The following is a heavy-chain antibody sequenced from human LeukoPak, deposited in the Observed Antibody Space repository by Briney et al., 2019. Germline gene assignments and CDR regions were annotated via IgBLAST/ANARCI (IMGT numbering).Heavy chain of an antibody. D-gene: IGHD6-13*01. CDR2: INPNSGGT. Sequence: ASVKVSCKASGYTFTGYYMHWVRQAPGQGLEWMGWINPNSGGTNYAQKFQGRVIMTSDTSISTAYMELSRLRSDDTAVYYCASLAAGIDAFDIWGQGTMVTVSS. CDR1: GYTFTGYY. V-gene: IGHV1-2*02. J-gene: IGHJ3*02. CDR3: ASLAAGIDAFDI.